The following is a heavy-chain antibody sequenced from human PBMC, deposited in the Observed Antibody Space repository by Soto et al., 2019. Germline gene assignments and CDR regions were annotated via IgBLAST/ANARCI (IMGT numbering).Heavy chain of an antibody. CDR3: ARWEYYYDSSGYYFDY. J-gene: IGHJ4*02. V-gene: IGHV1-69*06. D-gene: IGHD3-22*01. CDR1: GGTFSSYA. Sequence: SVKVSCKASGGTFSSYAISWVRQAPGQGLEWMGGIIPIFGTANYAQKFQGRVTITADKSTSTAYMELSGLRSEDTAVYYCARWEYYYDSSGYYFDYWGQGTLVTVSS. CDR2: IIPIFGTA.